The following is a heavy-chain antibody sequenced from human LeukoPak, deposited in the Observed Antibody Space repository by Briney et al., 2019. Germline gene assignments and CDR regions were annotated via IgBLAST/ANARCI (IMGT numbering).Heavy chain of an antibody. CDR2: IYHSGST. CDR1: GYSISSGYY. CDR3: ARVGSGSYYDYYFDY. V-gene: IGHV4-38-2*01. Sequence: SETLSLTCAVSGYSISSGYYWGWIRQPPGKGLEWIGSIYHSGSTYYNPSLKSRVTISVDTSKNQFSLKLSSVTAADTAVYYCARVGSGSYYDYYFDYWGQGTLVTVSS. D-gene: IGHD3-10*01. J-gene: IGHJ4*02.